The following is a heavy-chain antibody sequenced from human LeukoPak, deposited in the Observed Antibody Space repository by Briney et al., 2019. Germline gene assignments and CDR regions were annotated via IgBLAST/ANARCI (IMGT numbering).Heavy chain of an antibody. V-gene: IGHV4-39*01. J-gene: IGHJ4*02. Sequence: SETLSLTCTVSGGSISGSTDHWGWIRQPPGKGLEWIGIVYPSGATYYNPSLKSRVTISVDTSKNQFSLKLSSVTATDTAVYFCARQNSSGLDSWGQGMLVPVSS. CDR1: GGSISGSTDH. CDR2: VYPSGAT. CDR3: ARQNSSGLDS. D-gene: IGHD3-22*01.